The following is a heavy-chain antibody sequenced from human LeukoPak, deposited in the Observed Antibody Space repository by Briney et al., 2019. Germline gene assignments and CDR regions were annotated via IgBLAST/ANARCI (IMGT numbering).Heavy chain of an antibody. V-gene: IGHV3-7*01. J-gene: IGHJ2*01. CDR3: AREYYDSSGYYFLISWYFDL. D-gene: IGHD3-22*01. CDR1: GFTFSSYW. Sequence: PGGSLRLSCAASGFTFSSYWMSWVRQAPGKGLEWVANIKQDGSEKYYVDSVKGRFTISRDNAKNSLYLQMNSLRAEDTAVYYCAREYYDSSGYYFLISWYFDLWGRGTLVTVSS. CDR2: IKQDGSEK.